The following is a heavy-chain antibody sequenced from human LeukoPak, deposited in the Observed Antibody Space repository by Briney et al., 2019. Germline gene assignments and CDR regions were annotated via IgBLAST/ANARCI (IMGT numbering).Heavy chain of an antibody. Sequence: EASVKVSCKASGYTFIGYYIHWVRQAPGQGLEWMGWINPHTGDTNYAQKIQGRVTMTWDTSMSTAYMELSRLRSDDTAVYYCARVKGAAGSDYWGQGTLVTVSS. D-gene: IGHD6-13*01. J-gene: IGHJ4*02. CDR3: ARVKGAAGSDY. V-gene: IGHV1-2*02. CDR2: INPHTGDT. CDR1: GYTFIGYY.